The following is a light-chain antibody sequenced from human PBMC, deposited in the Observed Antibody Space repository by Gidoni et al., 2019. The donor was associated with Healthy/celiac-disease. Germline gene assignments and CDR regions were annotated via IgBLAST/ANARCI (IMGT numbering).Light chain of an antibody. V-gene: IGKV1-27*01. Sequence: IQLTHSPSSLSASVGDRVTITCRASQGISNYLAWYQQKPGKVPKLLIYAASTWQSGVPSRFSGSGSGTDFTLTISSLQPEDVATYYCQKYNSAPWTFGQGTKVEIK. CDR1: QGISNY. CDR3: QKYNSAPWT. CDR2: AAS. J-gene: IGKJ1*01.